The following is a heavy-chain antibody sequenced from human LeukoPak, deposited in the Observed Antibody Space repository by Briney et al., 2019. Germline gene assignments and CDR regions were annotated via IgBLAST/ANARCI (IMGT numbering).Heavy chain of an antibody. J-gene: IGHJ4*02. CDR1: GGSFSGYY. Sequence: NPSETRSLTCAVYGGSFSGYYWSWIRQPPGKGLEWIGEINHSGSTNYNPSLKSRVTISVDTSKNQFSLKLSSVTAADTAVYYCASGGSCYDYWGRGTLVTVSS. D-gene: IGHD2-2*01. V-gene: IGHV4-34*01. CDR3: ASGGSCYDY. CDR2: INHSGST.